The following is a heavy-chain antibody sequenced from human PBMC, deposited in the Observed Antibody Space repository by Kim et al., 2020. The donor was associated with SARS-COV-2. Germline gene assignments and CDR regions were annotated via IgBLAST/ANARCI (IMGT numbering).Heavy chain of an antibody. V-gene: IGHV4-39*07. CDR1: GGSISSSSYY. D-gene: IGHD6-13*01. CDR2: IYYSGNT. CDR3: AREQSSRYY. J-gene: IGHJ4*02. Sequence: SETLSLTCTVSGGSISSSSYYWGWIRQPPGKGLEWIGSIYYSGNTYYNPSLKSRVTISVDTSKNQFSLKLSSVTAADTAVYYCAREQSSRYYWGQGTLVTVSS.